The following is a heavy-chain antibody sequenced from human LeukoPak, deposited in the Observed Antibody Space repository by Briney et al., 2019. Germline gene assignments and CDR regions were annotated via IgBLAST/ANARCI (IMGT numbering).Heavy chain of an antibody. CDR2: IYYSGST. Sequence: SVTLSLTCTVSGGSISSSSYYWGWIRQPPGKGLEWIGSIYYSGSTYYNPSLKSRVTISVDTSKNQFSLKLSSVTAADTAVYYCARIQWELLVYFDYWGQGTLVTV. V-gene: IGHV4-39*01. J-gene: IGHJ4*02. CDR1: GGSISSSSYY. CDR3: ARIQWELLVYFDY. D-gene: IGHD1-26*01.